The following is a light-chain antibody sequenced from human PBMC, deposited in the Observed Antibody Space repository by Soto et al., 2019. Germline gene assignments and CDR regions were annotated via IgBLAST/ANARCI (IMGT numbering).Light chain of an antibody. Sequence: EIVLTQSPGTLSLSPGERVTVSCRARQSVGNNYLAWYQQKPDQAPKVLIYGASSRATGIPDRFSGSGSGTDFTLTISRLEPEDFAVYYCQQYVSTPWTFGQGTKVDTK. CDR1: QSVGNNY. V-gene: IGKV3-20*01. J-gene: IGKJ1*01. CDR3: QQYVSTPWT. CDR2: GAS.